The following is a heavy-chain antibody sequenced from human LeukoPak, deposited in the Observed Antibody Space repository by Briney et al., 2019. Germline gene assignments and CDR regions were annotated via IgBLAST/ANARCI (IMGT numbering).Heavy chain of an antibody. CDR1: GYTFTGYY. J-gene: IGHJ4*02. Sequence: PGASVTVSCTASGYTFTGYYMHWVRQAPGQGLEWMGRINPNSGGTNYAQKFQGRVTMTRDTSISTAYMELSRLRSDDTAVYYCALIYCSGGSCYSYRFDYWGQGTLVTVSS. CDR3: ALIYCSGGSCYSYRFDY. V-gene: IGHV1-2*06. CDR2: INPNSGGT. D-gene: IGHD2-15*01.